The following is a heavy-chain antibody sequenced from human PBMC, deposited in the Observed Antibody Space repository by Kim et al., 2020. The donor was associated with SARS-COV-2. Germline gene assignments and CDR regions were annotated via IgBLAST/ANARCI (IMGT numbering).Heavy chain of an antibody. Sequence: GGSLRLSCTASGFTFGDYAMSWFRQAPGKGLEWVGFIRSKAYGGTTEYAASVKGRFTISRDDSKSIAYLQMNSLKTEDTAVYYCTFMGYSGQHVGLGRFDYGGQGTLVTVSS. CDR1: GFTFGDYA. CDR3: TFMGYSGQHVGLGRFDY. V-gene: IGHV3-49*03. J-gene: IGHJ4*02. D-gene: IGHD5-12*01. CDR2: IRSKAYGGTT.